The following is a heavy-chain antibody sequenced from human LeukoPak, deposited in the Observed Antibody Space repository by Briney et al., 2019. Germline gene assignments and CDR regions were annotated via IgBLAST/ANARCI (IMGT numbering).Heavy chain of an antibody. V-gene: IGHV4-39*01. CDR3: ATMSGSYYGYLDY. CDR2: IYYSGST. CDR1: SGSISTSNYF. D-gene: IGHD1-26*01. J-gene: IGHJ4*01. Sequence: SETLSLTCTVSSGSISTSNYFWGWIRQPPGKGLEWIGSIYYSGSTYYNPSLKSRLTISVDTSKNQFSLKLSSVTAADTAVYYCATMSGSYYGYLDYWGHGTLVTVSS.